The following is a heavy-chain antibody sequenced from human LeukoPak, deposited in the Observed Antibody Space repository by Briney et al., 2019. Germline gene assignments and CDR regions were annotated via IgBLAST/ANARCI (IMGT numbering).Heavy chain of an antibody. J-gene: IGHJ4*02. V-gene: IGHV1-2*02. CDR2: INPNSGDT. CDR1: GYTFTGYY. CDR3: ARVLYSSGWYDGDY. Sequence: GASVKVSCKASGYTFTGYYMHWVRQAPGQGLEWMGWINPNSGDTNYAQKFQGRVTMTRDTSINTAYMDLSRLRSDDTAVYYCARVLYSSGWYDGDYWGQGTLVTVSS. D-gene: IGHD6-19*01.